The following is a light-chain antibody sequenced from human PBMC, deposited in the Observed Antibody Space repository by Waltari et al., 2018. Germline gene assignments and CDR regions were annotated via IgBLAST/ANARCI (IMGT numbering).Light chain of an antibody. CDR1: RWHSRYA. CDR2: LNFDGTH. CDR3: QTWGTAAHVV. J-gene: IGLJ2*01. Sequence: QLAVTQSPSASASLGASINLTCTLSRWHSRYAVAWHQHHSQKGPRFLMKLNFDGTHDKGDGVPARFSGSNSGAERYLTISSLQSEDEADYYCQTWGTAAHVVFGGGTKLTVL. V-gene: IGLV4-69*01.